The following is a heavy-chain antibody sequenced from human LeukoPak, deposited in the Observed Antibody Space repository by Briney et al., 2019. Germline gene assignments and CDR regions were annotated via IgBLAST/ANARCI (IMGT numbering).Heavy chain of an antibody. CDR2: ICTSGST. J-gene: IGHJ5*02. Sequence: PAETLSLTCTVSGGSISSYYWSWIRQPAGKGLEWIGRICTSGSTNYNPSLKSRVTMSVDTSKHQFSLKMSSVTAADTAVYYCARDNYNWFDPWGQGTLVTVSS. CDR1: GGSISSYY. CDR3: ARDNYNWFDP. V-gene: IGHV4-4*07.